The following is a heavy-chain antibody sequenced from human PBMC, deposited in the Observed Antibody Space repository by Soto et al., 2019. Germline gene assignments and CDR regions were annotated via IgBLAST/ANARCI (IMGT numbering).Heavy chain of an antibody. CDR3: ARRVQVWLPDYYGMDV. V-gene: IGHV1-18*01. J-gene: IGHJ6*02. CDR1: GYDYVTYA. Sequence: QAQLVQSGAEVKKPGASVNVSCKASGYDYVTYAITWVRQRPGQGLEWMGWISTLNGNTNYAQNFQGRVTMTTDTSTRIGHLELRSLGSDDTAVYYCARRVQVWLPDYYGMDVWGQGTKVTVSS. D-gene: IGHD5-18*01. CDR2: ISTLNGNT.